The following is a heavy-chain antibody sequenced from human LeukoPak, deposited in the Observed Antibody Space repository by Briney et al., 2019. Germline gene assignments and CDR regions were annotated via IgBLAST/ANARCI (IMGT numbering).Heavy chain of an antibody. Sequence: SETLSLTCTVSGGSISSYYWSWIWQPPGKGLEWIGYIYYSGSTNYNPSLKSRVTISVDTSKNQSSLKLSSVTAADTAVYYCARHPTLLGYCSGGSCYGAHFDYWGQGTLVTVSS. D-gene: IGHD2-15*01. CDR1: GGSISSYY. V-gene: IGHV4-59*08. J-gene: IGHJ4*02. CDR3: ARHPTLLGYCSGGSCYGAHFDY. CDR2: IYYSGST.